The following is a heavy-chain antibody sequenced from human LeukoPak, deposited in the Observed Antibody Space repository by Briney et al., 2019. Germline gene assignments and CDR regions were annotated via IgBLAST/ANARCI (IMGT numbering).Heavy chain of an antibody. D-gene: IGHD3-22*01. V-gene: IGHV3-15*01. CDR3: TLTYYYDSSGYYGINYAFDI. J-gene: IGHJ3*02. Sequence: GGSLRLSCAASGFTFSNAWMSWVRQAPGKGLEWVGRIKSKTDGGTTDYAAPVKGRFTISRDDSKNTLYLQMNSLKTEDTAVYYCTLTYYYDSSGYYGINYAFDIWGQGTMVTVSS. CDR2: IKSKTDGGTT. CDR1: GFTFSNAW.